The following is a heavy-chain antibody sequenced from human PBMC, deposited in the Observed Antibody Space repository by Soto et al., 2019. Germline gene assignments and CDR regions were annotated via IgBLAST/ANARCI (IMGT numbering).Heavy chain of an antibody. CDR1: GYTLTELS. CDR2: FDPEDGET. Sequence: ASVKVSCKVSGYTLTELSMHWVRQAPGKGLEWMGGFDPEDGETIYAQKFQGRVTMTEDTSTDTAYMELSSLRSEDTAVYYCATGPYGSGSYYKINWFDPWGQGTRVTVSS. D-gene: IGHD3-10*01. V-gene: IGHV1-24*01. J-gene: IGHJ5*02. CDR3: ATGPYGSGSYYKINWFDP.